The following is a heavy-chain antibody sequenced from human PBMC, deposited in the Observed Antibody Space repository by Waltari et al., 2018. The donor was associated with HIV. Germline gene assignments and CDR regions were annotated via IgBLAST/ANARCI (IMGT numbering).Heavy chain of an antibody. CDR2: IWSDGYNK. Sequence: MESGGGVVQPGGSLKLSCADSGFTFSSYGMHWVRQAPGKGLEWVAVIWSDGYNKFYADSVRGRFTFSRDNSKYTLSLQMNSLRAEDTALYYCVKERGPFNGFDIWGRGTMVTVSS. J-gene: IGHJ3*02. V-gene: IGHV3-33*06. CDR1: GFTFSSYG. CDR3: VKERGPFNGFDI. D-gene: IGHD3-16*01.